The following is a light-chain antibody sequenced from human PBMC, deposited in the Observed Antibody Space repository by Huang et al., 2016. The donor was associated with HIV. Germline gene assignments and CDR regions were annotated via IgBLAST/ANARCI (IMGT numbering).Light chain of an antibody. CDR1: QTVTTN. CDR2: GAS. Sequence: EIVMTQSPATLSVSPGERATLSCRASQTVTTNLAWYKQKPGQAPKLLIYGASTRATDVPARFSGSGSGTEFTLIISGLQSEDFAVYYCQQYYNWPPWTFGQGTKVDFK. J-gene: IGKJ1*01. CDR3: QQYYNWPPWT. V-gene: IGKV3-15*01.